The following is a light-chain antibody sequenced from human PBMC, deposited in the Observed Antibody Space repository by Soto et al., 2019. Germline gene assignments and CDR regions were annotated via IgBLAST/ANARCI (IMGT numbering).Light chain of an antibody. CDR1: TSNIGKNY. V-gene: IGLV1-47*01. J-gene: IGLJ3*02. CDR2: RDN. Sequence: QLVLTQPPSASGTPGQRVTISCSGGTSNIGKNYVYWYKQVPGTAPKLLISRDNQRPSGVPEQISGSKSGTSASLAISGLRSDDEADYYCAGWDDSLSAWVFGGGTQLTVL. CDR3: AGWDDSLSAWV.